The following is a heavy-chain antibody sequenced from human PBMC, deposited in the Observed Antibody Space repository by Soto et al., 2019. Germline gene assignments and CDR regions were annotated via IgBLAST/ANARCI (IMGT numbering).Heavy chain of an antibody. CDR2: IYWDDDR. Sequence: QITLKESGPTLLKPTQTLTLTCTFSGFSFISSGEGVGWIRQPPGKALEWLALIYWDDDRRYNPSRENRLTITKDKDPSRRQGFLTLPDVEPADTATYYCAHRQRLIRYFDLGYFDSGGQGAPVTVSS. D-gene: IGHD3-9*01. CDR1: GFSFISSGEG. CDR3: AHRQRLIRYFDLGYFDS. V-gene: IGHV2-5*02. J-gene: IGHJ4*02.